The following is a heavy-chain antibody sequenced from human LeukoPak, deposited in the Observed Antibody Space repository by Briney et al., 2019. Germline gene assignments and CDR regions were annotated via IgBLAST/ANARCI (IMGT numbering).Heavy chain of an antibody. V-gene: IGHV3-23*01. Sequence: GGSLRLSCAASGFTLSSYAMSWIRQAPGKGLEWVSAISDSGNTYHADSVKGRFTISRDGSKNTLFLQMNRLRPEDAAVYYCAKAPVTTCRGAYCYPFDYWGQGTLVTVSS. CDR3: AKAPVTTCRGAYCYPFDY. CDR1: GFTLSSYA. CDR2: ISDSGNT. J-gene: IGHJ4*02. D-gene: IGHD2-21*01.